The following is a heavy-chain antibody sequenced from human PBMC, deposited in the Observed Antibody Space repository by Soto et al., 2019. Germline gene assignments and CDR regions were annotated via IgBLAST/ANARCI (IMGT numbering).Heavy chain of an antibody. V-gene: IGHV1-58*02. CDR1: GSGFISSG. Sequence: SVKVSCKASGSGFISSGIQWVRQAHGQRLEWIGWIVVASGQTNYAQNFRGRVAITRDTSTATAYIELTGLTSEDTAVYFCSADRQDIGVGWWVWGQGTTVTVSS. J-gene: IGHJ6*02. CDR3: SADRQDIGVGWWV. CDR2: IVVASGQT. D-gene: IGHD2-15*01.